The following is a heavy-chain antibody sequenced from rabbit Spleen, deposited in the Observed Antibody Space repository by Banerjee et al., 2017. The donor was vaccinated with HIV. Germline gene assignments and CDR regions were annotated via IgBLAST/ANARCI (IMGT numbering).Heavy chain of an antibody. D-gene: IGHD7-1*01. CDR1: GFTISSNYF. V-gene: IGHV1S40*01. CDR2: IYGGGSDDT. J-gene: IGHJ4*01. CDR3: ARGAWSTDCMNL. Sequence: QSLEESGGGLVQPEGSLALTCKASGFTISSNYFMCWVRQAPGKGLEWIACIYGGGSDDTFYASWAKGRFTISRASSTTVTLQMTSLTAADTATYFCARGAWSTDCMNLWGPGTLVTVS.